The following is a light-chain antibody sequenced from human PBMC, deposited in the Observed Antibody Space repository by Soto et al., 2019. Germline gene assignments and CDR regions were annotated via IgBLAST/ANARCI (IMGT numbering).Light chain of an antibody. Sequence: QSVLTQPASVSGSPGQSITISCTGISSDVGAYNYVSWYQQRPGKAPKVMIYDVHNRPSGISNRFSASKSGNTASLTISGLQAEDEADYYCSSYTVSSTHYVFGTGTKLTVL. CDR2: DVH. V-gene: IGLV2-14*01. CDR1: SSDVGAYNY. J-gene: IGLJ1*01. CDR3: SSYTVSSTHYV.